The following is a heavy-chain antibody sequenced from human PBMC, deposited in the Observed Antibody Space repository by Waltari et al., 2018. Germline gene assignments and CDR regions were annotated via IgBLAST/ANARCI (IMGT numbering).Heavy chain of an antibody. CDR1: GGSISSYY. Sequence: QVQLQESGPGLVKPSETLSLTCTVSGGSISSYYWSWIRQPPGKGLEWIGYIYYSGSTNYNPSLKSRVTISVDTSKNQFSLKLSSVTAADTAVYYCAREGIVVVPAAMYNWFDPWGQGTLVTVSS. V-gene: IGHV4-59*01. CDR3: AREGIVVVPAAMYNWFDP. J-gene: IGHJ5*02. D-gene: IGHD2-2*01. CDR2: IYYSGST.